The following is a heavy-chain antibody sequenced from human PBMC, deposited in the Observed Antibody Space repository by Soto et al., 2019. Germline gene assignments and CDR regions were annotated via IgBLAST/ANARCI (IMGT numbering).Heavy chain of an antibody. CDR2: INAGNGNT. J-gene: IGHJ4*02. CDR1: GYTFTSYA. D-gene: IGHD4-17*01. Sequence: QVQLVQSGAEVKKPGASVKVSCKASGYTFTSYAMHWVRQAPGQRLEWMGWINAGNGNTKYSQKFQGRVTITRDTSASTADMELSSLRSEDTAVYYCAVGGGWGYGDYVNRHYWGQGTLVTVSS. CDR3: AVGGGWGYGDYVNRHY. V-gene: IGHV1-3*01.